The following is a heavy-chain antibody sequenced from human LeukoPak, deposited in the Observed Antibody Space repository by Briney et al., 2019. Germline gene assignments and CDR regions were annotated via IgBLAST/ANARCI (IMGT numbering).Heavy chain of an antibody. CDR2: ISAYNGNT. J-gene: IGHJ4*02. CDR1: GYTFTSYG. Sequence: ASVKVSCKGSGYTFTSYGISWVRQAPGQGLEWMGWISAYNGNTNYAQKLQGRVAMTTDTSTSTAYMELRSLRSDDTAVYYCAGGLYGLSQDYWGQGTLATVSS. D-gene: IGHD2-8*01. V-gene: IGHV1-18*01. CDR3: AGGLYGLSQDY.